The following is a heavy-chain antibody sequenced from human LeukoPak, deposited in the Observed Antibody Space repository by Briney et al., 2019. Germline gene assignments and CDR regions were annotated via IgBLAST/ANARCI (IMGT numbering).Heavy chain of an antibody. CDR3: AKDLDSSWATFDY. D-gene: IGHD6-13*01. CDR1: GFPFSSYA. CDR2: ISGSGGST. Sequence: GGSLRLSCAASGFPFSSYAMSWVRQAPGKGLEWVSAISGSGGSTYYADSVKGRFTISRDNAKNSLYLQMNGLRAEDTAVYYCAKDLDSSWATFDYGGQGTLVTVSA. V-gene: IGHV3-23*01. J-gene: IGHJ4*02.